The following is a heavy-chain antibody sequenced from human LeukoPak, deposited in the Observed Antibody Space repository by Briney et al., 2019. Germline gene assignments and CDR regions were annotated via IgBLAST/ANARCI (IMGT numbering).Heavy chain of an antibody. J-gene: IGHJ6*02. CDR1: GFTFSNYG. V-gene: IGHV3-30*18. D-gene: IGHD1-26*01. Sequence: GGSLRLSCAASGFTFSNYGMHWVRQAPGKGLEWVALISYDGHNKVYRASVKGRFTISRDNSKLYLQMNSLRIEDTAVYYCAKPGATRRDFYYYGMDVWGQGTTVTVSS. CDR3: AKPGATRRDFYYYGMDV. CDR2: ISYDGHNK.